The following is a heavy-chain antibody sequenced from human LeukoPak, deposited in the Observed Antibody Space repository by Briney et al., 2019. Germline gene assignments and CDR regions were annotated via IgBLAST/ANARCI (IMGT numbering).Heavy chain of an antibody. J-gene: IGHJ4*02. CDR1: GYTFTSYA. CDR2: INAGNGNT. Sequence: GASVKVSCKASGYTFTSYAMHWVRQAPGQRLEWMGWINAGNGNTKYSQKFRGRVTITRDTSASTAYMELSSLRSEDTAVYYCARDVFSSSWYDYWGQGTLVTVSS. V-gene: IGHV1-3*01. CDR3: ARDVFSSSWYDY. D-gene: IGHD6-13*01.